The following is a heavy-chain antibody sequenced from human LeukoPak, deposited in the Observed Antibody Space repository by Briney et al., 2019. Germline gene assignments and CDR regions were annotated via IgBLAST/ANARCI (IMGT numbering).Heavy chain of an antibody. CDR3: ARDSTSGTYYFDF. D-gene: IGHD1-26*01. Sequence: PGGSLRLSCAASGFSFGSYTMQWVRQAPGKELEWVAIISYDASHIYYADSVKGRFTISRDNSKNTLYLQMNSLGTEDTAVYYCARDSTSGTYYFDFWGQGTLVTVSS. CDR2: ISYDASHI. J-gene: IGHJ4*02. V-gene: IGHV3-30*04. CDR1: GFSFGSYT.